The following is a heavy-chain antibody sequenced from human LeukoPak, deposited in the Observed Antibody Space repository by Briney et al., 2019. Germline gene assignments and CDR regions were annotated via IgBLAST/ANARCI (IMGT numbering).Heavy chain of an antibody. CDR1: GFTVSSNY. J-gene: IGHJ4*02. CDR3: ASAGITGGFDY. CDR2: IYSGGST. Sequence: GGSLRLSCAASGFTVSSNYMSWVRQAPGKGLEWVSVIYSGGSTYYADSVKGRLTISRDNSKSTLYLQMNSLRAEDTAVYYCASAGITGGFDYWGQGTLVTVSS. D-gene: IGHD1-14*01. V-gene: IGHV3-53*01.